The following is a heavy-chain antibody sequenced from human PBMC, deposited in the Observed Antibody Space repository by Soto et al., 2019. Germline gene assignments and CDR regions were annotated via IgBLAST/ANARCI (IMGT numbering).Heavy chain of an antibody. D-gene: IGHD3-9*01. CDR3: ASQAYYDILTGAAPPDGPE. Sequence: EVQLLESGGGLVQPGGSLRLSCAASGFTFSNYAMSWVRQAPGKGLEWVSAISGSGSSTYYADSVKGRFTISRDNSKNSLYLQMNSLRAEDTAVYYCASQAYYDILTGAAPPDGPEWGQGTLVTVSS. CDR1: GFTFSNYA. V-gene: IGHV3-23*01. J-gene: IGHJ4*02. CDR2: ISGSGSST.